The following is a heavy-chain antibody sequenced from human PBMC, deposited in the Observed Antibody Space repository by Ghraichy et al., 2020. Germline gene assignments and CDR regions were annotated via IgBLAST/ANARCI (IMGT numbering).Heavy chain of an antibody. CDR2: IYSSGTT. D-gene: IGHD6-19*01. CDR1: GFSVSSND. Sequence: GESLNIYCAASGFSVSSNDMNWVRQAPGKGLEWVSLIYSSGTTHYPDSVKGRFTISRDTSKNTVYLQMNSLRAEDTAVYYCARRPVVAVPGSGGDNWGQGVLVTVSS. J-gene: IGHJ4*02. V-gene: IGHV3-53*01. CDR3: ARRPVVAVPGSGGDN.